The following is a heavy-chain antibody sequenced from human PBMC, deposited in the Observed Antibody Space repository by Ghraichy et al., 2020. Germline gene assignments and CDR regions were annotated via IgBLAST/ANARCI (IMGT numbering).Heavy chain of an antibody. CDR1: GGSISSYY. D-gene: IGHD6-19*01. CDR3: ASGAQNSSGWYRPDY. J-gene: IGHJ4*02. CDR2: IYYSGST. Sequence: SETLSLTCTVSGGSISSYYWSWIRQPPGKGLEWIGYIYYSGSTNYNPSLKSRVTISVDTSKNQFSLKLSSVTAADTAVYYCASGAQNSSGWYRPDYWGQGTLVTVSS. V-gene: IGHV4-59*01.